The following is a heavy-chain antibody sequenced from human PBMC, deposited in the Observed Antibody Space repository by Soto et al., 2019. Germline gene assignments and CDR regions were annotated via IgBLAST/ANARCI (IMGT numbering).Heavy chain of an antibody. CDR2: IYYSGST. J-gene: IGHJ4*02. V-gene: IGHV4-31*11. Sequence: QVQLQESGPGLVNPSQTLSLTCAVSGDSISKSGYYWSWIRQNQGKALEWIGYIYYSGSTFYNPSLKSRVSISLDTSKNQFSLTMNSVTDADTAIYFCARVHLGASYILASGRMFDLWGQGILVAVSS. D-gene: IGHD3-16*01. CDR3: ARVHLGASYILASGRMFDL. CDR1: GDSISKSGYY.